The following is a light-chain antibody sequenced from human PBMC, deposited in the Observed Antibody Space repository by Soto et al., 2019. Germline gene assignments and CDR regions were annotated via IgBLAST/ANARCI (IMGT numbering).Light chain of an antibody. Sequence: EIVMTQSPDTLSVSPGERATLSCRASQSVSSNLAWYQQKPGQAPRLLIYGASTRATGFPARFSGSGSETEFTLTISSLQSEDFAVYYCHHYNSWPYTFGQGTKVEIK. CDR3: HHYNSWPYT. J-gene: IGKJ2*01. V-gene: IGKV3-15*01. CDR1: QSVSSN. CDR2: GAS.